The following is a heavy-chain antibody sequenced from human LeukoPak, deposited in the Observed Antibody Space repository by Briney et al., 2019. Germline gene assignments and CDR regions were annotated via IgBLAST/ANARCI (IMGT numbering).Heavy chain of an antibody. CDR1: GFTFSRYT. V-gene: IGHV3-23*01. Sequence: GGSLRLSCSASGFTFSRYTMSWVRQAPGKGLEWVSAISGSGGSTYYADSVKGRFTISRDNSKNTLYLQMNSLRAEDTAVYYCAKGSGSGSYYLDYWGQGTLVTVSS. D-gene: IGHD3-10*01. CDR2: ISGSGGST. CDR3: AKGSGSGSYYLDY. J-gene: IGHJ4*02.